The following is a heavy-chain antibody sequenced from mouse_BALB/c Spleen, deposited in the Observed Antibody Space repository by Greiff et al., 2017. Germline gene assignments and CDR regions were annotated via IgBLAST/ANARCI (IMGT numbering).Heavy chain of an antibody. CDR1: GYTFSSYW. J-gene: IGHJ4*01. D-gene: IGHD2-4*01. Sequence: QVQLQQSGAELMKPGASVKISCKATGYTFSSYWIEWVKQRPGHGLEWIGEILPGSGSTNYNEKFKGKATFTADTSSNTAYMQLSSLTSEDSAVYYCARSLYEYDEGYAMDYWGQGTSVTVSS. CDR3: ARSLYEYDEGYAMDY. V-gene: IGHV1-9*01. CDR2: ILPGSGST.